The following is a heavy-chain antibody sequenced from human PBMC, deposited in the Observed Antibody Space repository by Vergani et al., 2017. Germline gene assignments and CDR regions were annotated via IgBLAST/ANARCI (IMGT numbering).Heavy chain of an antibody. CDR1: GYSFTSYW. CDR2: IYPGDSDT. J-gene: IGHJ6*03. D-gene: IGHD3-3*01. V-gene: IGHV5-51*03. CDR3: ARSPKIFGVPSPYYYMDV. Sequence: EVQLVQSGAEVKTPGESLKISCKGSGYSFTSYWIGWVRQMPGKGLEWMGIIYPGDSDTRYSPSFQGQVTISADKSISTAYLQWSSLKASDTAMYYCARSPKIFGVPSPYYYMDVWGKGTTVTVSS.